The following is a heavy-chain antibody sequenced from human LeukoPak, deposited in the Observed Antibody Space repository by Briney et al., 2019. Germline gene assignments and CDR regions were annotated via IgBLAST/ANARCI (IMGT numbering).Heavy chain of an antibody. V-gene: IGHV5-51*01. Sequence: GGSLKISCKGSGYSFTSYWIGWVRQMPGKGLEWMGIIYPGDSDTRYSPSFQGQVTISADKSISTAYLQWSSLKASDTAMYYCAIPGYCSGGSCYGTDAFDIWGQGTMVTVSS. CDR3: AIPGYCSGGSCYGTDAFDI. CDR1: GYSFTSYW. J-gene: IGHJ3*02. D-gene: IGHD2-15*01. CDR2: IYPGDSDT.